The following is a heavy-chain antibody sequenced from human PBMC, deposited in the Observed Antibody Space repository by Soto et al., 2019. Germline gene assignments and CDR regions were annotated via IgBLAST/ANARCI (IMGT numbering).Heavy chain of an antibody. CDR1: GGSISSSSYY. V-gene: IGHV4-61*05. D-gene: IGHD2-15*01. J-gene: IGHJ5*02. CDR3: ARNGHRGLLYNWFDP. Sequence: ETLSLTCTVSGGSISSSSYYWGWIRQPPGKGLEWIGYIYYSGSTNYNPSLKSRVTISVDTSKNQFSLKLSSVTAADTAVYYCARNGHRGLLYNWFDPWGQGTPVTVSS. CDR2: IYYSGST.